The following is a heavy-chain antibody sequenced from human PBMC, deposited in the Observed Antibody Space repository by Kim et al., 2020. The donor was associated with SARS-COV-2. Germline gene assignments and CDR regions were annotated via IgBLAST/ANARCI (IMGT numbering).Heavy chain of an antibody. CDR3: ARGGVSGNDGFGI. D-gene: IGHD3-16*01. Sequence: GGSLRLSCEASGFTLTKYGMHWVRQAPGTGLEWVAFMSYDGSVKYYGETVKGRFTISRDTSKNTLFLQMDSLRAEDTAVYFCARGGVSGNDGFGIWGQGSLVTVSS. CDR2: MSYDGSVK. CDR1: GFTLTKYG. J-gene: IGHJ3*02. V-gene: IGHV3-30*03.